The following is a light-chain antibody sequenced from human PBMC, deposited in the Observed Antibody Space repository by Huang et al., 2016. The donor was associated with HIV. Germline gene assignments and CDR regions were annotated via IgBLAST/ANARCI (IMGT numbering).Light chain of an antibody. V-gene: IGKV3-20*01. CDR1: QKVGRSY. CDR2: VTS. J-gene: IGKJ1*01. Sequence: EIVLTQSPGTLSWSPWEEATLSCRASQKVGRSYFAWYQQKPGQSPSLLIYVTSTKATGSPDRFSGSGSGTDFTLTITRVEPEDFAVYYCQQYGRSPWTFGQGTKVEIK. CDR3: QQYGRSPWT.